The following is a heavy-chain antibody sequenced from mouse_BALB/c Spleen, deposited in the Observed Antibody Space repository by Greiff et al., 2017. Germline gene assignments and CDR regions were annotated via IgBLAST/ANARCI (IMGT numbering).Heavy chain of an antibody. CDR1: GFTFSSYA. V-gene: IGHV5-9-4*01. CDR2: ISSGGSYT. D-gene: IGHD1-2*01. Sequence: EVQVVESGGGLVKPGGSLKLSCAASGFTFSSYAMSCVRQTPEKRLEWVAEISSGGSYTYYPDTVTGRFTISRDNAKNTLYLQMSSLKSEDTAMYYCARDSTTTRYAYWGQGTLVTVSA. CDR3: ARDSTTTRYAY. J-gene: IGHJ3*01.